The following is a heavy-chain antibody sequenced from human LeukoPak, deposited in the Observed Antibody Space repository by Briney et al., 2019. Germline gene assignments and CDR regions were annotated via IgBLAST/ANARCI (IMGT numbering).Heavy chain of an antibody. Sequence: GSLRLSCAASGFSFTAYSMNWVRQAPGRGLEWISYIGPGGDIYYADSVTGRFTVSRDTAKNSLYLQMSGLKVEDTAVYYCARRFDSWGQGTLVTVSP. CDR1: GFSFTAYS. CDR2: IGPGGDI. CDR3: ARRFDS. V-gene: IGHV3-48*01. J-gene: IGHJ4*02.